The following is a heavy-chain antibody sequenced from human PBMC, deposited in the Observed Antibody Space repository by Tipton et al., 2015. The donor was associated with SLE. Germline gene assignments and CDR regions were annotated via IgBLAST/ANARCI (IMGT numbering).Heavy chain of an antibody. D-gene: IGHD2-2*02. J-gene: IGHJ3*02. CDR2: INHSGGT. CDR3: ARGPLYCSSTSCYTRRAFDI. CDR1: GGSFSGYY. V-gene: IGHV4-34*01. Sequence: TLSLTCAVYGGSFSGYYWSWIRQPPGKGLEWIGEINHSGGTNYNPSLKSRVTISVDTSKNQFSLKLSSVTAADTAVYYCARGPLYCSSTSCYTRRAFDIWGQGTMVTVSS.